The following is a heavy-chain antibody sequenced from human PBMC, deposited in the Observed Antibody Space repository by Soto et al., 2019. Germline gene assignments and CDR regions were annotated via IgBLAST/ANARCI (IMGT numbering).Heavy chain of an antibody. J-gene: IGHJ4*02. CDR1: GGSFSGYY. CDR3: ARDTTTNWGSYRGLDY. Sequence: SETLSLTCAVYGGSFSGYYWSWIRQPPGKGLEWIGEINHSGSTNYNPSLKSRVTISVDTSKNQFSLKLSSVTAADTAVYYCARDTTTNWGSYRGLDYWGQGTLVTVSS. V-gene: IGHV4-34*01. CDR2: INHSGST. D-gene: IGHD3-16*02.